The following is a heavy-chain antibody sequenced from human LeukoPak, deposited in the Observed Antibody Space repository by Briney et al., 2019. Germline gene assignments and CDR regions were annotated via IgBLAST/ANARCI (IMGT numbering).Heavy chain of an antibody. D-gene: IGHD3-10*01. Sequence: SETLSLTCTVSGGSISSSSYYWGWIRQPPGKGLEWFGSIYYSGSTYYNPSLKSRVTISVDTSKNQFSLKLSSVTAADTAVYYCASRAGTMVRGVIIAGWFDPWGQGTLVTVSS. J-gene: IGHJ5*02. CDR3: ASRAGTMVRGVIIAGWFDP. V-gene: IGHV4-39*01. CDR2: IYYSGST. CDR1: GGSISSSSYY.